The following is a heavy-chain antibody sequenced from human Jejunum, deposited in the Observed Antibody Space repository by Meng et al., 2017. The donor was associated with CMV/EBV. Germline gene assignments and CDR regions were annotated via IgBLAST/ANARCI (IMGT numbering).Heavy chain of an antibody. CDR3: AKYDIVVVPASRPDY. D-gene: IGHD2-2*01. CDR1: FTFSSYA. V-gene: IGHV3-23*01. J-gene: IGHJ4*02. CDR2: ISGSGGST. Sequence: FTFSSYAMRWVRQAPGKGLEWVSAISGSGGSTYYADSVKGRFTISRDNSKNTLYLQMNSLRAEDTAVYYCAKYDIVVVPASRPDYWGQGTRVTVSS.